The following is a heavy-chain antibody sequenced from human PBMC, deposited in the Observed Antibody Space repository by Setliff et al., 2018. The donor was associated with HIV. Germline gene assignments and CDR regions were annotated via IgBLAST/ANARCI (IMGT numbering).Heavy chain of an antibody. V-gene: IGHV4-34*01. J-gene: IGHJ5*02. D-gene: IGHD3-22*01. CDR3: ASRIYYYDSNNFLREEGFDP. CDR2: INHSGRT. Sequence: PSETLSLTCAVYGGSFSGYYWSWIRQPPGQGLEWIGEINHSGRTNYNPSLKSRVTISVDTSKNQFSRKLSPVTAADTAVYYCASRIYYYDSNNFLREEGFDPWGQGTLVTVSS. CDR1: GGSFSGYY.